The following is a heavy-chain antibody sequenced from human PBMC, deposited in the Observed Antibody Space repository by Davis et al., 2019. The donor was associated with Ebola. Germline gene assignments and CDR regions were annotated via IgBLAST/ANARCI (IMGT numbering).Heavy chain of an antibody. Sequence: PGGSLRLSCAASGFTFSSYWMHWVRQAPGKGLVWVSRIKTDGSYTNYADSVKGRFAISRDNAKNLLYLQMSSLRPEDTAVYYCGHLSWGQGTLVTVSS. CDR3: GHLS. CDR2: IKTDGSYT. CDR1: GFTFSSYW. J-gene: IGHJ5*02. V-gene: IGHV3-74*01.